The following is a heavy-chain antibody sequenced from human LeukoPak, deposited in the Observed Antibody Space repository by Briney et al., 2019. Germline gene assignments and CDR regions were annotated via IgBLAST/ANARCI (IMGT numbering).Heavy chain of an antibody. CDR1: GFTFSSYN. V-gene: IGHV3-48*04. J-gene: IGHJ4*02. CDR3: GSYYYGSGSYNGAFDY. D-gene: IGHD3-10*01. Sequence: GGSLRLSCAASGFTFSSYNMNWVRQAPGKGLEWISYISPSSSTTYYADSVKGRFTISRDNAKNSLYLQMNSLRAEDTAVYYCGSYYYGSGSYNGAFDYWGQGSLVTVSS. CDR2: ISPSSSTT.